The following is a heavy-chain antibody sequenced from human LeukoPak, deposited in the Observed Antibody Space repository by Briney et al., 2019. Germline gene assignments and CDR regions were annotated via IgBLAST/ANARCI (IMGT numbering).Heavy chain of an antibody. CDR1: GYTFTGYY. Sequence: GASVKVSCKASGYTFTGYYMHWVRQAPGQGLEWMGWINPNSGGTNYAQKFQGRVTMTRGTSISTAYMELSRLRSDDTAVYYCALVYYDFWSGYQSYYMDVWGKGTTVTVSS. CDR2: INPNSGGT. J-gene: IGHJ6*03. V-gene: IGHV1-2*02. D-gene: IGHD3-3*01. CDR3: ALVYYDFWSGYQSYYMDV.